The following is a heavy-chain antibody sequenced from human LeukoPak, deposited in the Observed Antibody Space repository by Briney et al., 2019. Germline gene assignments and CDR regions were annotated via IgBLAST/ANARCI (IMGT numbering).Heavy chain of an antibody. Sequence: GGSLRLFCAASGFTFSSYAMSWVRQAPGKGLEWVSAISGSGGSTYYADSVKGRFTISRDNSKNTLYLQMNSLRAEDTAVYYCAKDTGDYGAYFVSCGQGTLVTVSS. J-gene: IGHJ4*02. V-gene: IGHV3-23*01. CDR2: ISGSGGST. CDR1: GFTFSSYA. D-gene: IGHD4-17*01. CDR3: AKDTGDYGAYFVS.